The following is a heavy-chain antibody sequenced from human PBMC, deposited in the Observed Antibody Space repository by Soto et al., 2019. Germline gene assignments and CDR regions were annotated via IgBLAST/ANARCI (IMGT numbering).Heavy chain of an antibody. V-gene: IGHV3-30*18. CDR3: AKDDGARESTRAYYYSYYGMDV. J-gene: IGHJ6*02. CDR2: ISYDGSNK. D-gene: IGHD1-1*01. Sequence: QVQLVESGGGVVQPGRSLRLSCAASGFTFSSYGMHWVRQAPGKGLEWVAVISYDGSNKYYADSVKGRFTISRDNSKNTLYLQMNSLRAKDTAVYYCAKDDGARESTRAYYYSYYGMDVWGQGTTVTVSS. CDR1: GFTFSSYG.